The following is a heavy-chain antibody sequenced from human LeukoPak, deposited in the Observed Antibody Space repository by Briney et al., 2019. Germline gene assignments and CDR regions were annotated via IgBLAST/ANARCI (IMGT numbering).Heavy chain of an antibody. CDR3: ASGTPHGRGDY. D-gene: IGHD3-10*01. J-gene: IGHJ4*02. CDR1: GGSISSSSYY. Sequence: KPSETLSLTCTVSGGSISSSSYYWGWIRQPPGKGLEWIGSIYYSGSTYYNPSLKSRVTISVDTSKNQFSLKLSSVTAADTAVYYCASGTPHGRGDYWGQGTLVTVSS. V-gene: IGHV4-39*07. CDR2: IYYSGST.